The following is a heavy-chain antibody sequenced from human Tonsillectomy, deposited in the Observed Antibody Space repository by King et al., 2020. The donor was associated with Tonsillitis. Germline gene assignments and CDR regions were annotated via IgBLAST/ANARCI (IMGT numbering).Heavy chain of an antibody. CDR3: ARDGGVRGVIITGDAFDI. V-gene: IGHV4-61*02. CDR1: GGSISSGSYY. CDR2: IYTSGST. Sequence: VQLQESGPGLVKPSQTLSLTCTVSGGSISSGSYYWSWIRQPAGKGLEWIGRIYTSGSTNYNPSPKSRVTISVDTSKNRVSLKLRSVTAADTAVYYCARDGGVRGVIITGDAFDIWGQGTMVTVSS. D-gene: IGHD3-10*01. J-gene: IGHJ3*02.